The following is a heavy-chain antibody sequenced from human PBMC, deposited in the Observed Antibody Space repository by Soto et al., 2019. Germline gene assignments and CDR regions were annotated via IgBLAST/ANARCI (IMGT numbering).Heavy chain of an antibody. Sequence: QVQLVQSGAEVKKPGSSVKVSCKASGGTFSSYAISWVRQAPGQGLEWMGGIIPIFGTANYAQKFQGRVTITADESTSTAYMERSSLRSEYTAVYYFAASRGDYIISWFDPWGQGTLVTVSS. CDR3: AASRGDYIISWFDP. D-gene: IGHD3-10*01. J-gene: IGHJ5*02. CDR1: GGTFSSYA. V-gene: IGHV1-69*12. CDR2: IIPIFGTA.